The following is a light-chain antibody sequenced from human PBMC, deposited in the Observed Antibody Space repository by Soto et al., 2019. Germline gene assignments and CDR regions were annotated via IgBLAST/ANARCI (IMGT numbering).Light chain of an antibody. CDR2: DAS. V-gene: IGKV3-11*01. CDR1: QSISSY. CDR3: HQRSTWPFT. J-gene: IGKJ3*01. Sequence: EIVLTQSPATLSLSPGERATLSCRASQSISSYLAWYQQKPDQAPRLLIYDASNRATGIPARFSSSGSGTDFAPAMGSLEPEDFAVYYCHQRSTWPFTFGPGTNVDIK.